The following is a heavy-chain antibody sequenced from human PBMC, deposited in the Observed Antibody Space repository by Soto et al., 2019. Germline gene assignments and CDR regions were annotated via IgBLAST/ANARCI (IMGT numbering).Heavy chain of an antibody. Sequence: SETLSLTCAVYGGSFSGYYWTWIRQPPGKGLEWIGEINHSGTINFNPSLKSRLTISLDTSKKHFSLKLSSVTDADTAVYYCARGYSSGGMDVWGQGTTVTVSS. CDR1: GGSFSGYY. CDR3: ARGYSSGGMDV. D-gene: IGHD6-25*01. CDR2: INHSGTI. V-gene: IGHV4-34*01. J-gene: IGHJ6*02.